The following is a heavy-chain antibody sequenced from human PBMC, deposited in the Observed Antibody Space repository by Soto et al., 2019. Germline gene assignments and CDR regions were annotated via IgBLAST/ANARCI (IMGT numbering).Heavy chain of an antibody. CDR1: GFTFSSYS. CDR3: ARSDNDYILFNYGMDV. Sequence: GGSLRLSCAASGFTFSSYSMNWVRQAPGKGLEWVSYISSSSTIYYADSVKGRFTISRDNAKNSLYLQMNSLRDEDTAVYYCARSDNDYILFNYGMDVWGQGTTVTVSS. D-gene: IGHD4-4*01. CDR2: ISSSSTI. V-gene: IGHV3-48*02. J-gene: IGHJ6*02.